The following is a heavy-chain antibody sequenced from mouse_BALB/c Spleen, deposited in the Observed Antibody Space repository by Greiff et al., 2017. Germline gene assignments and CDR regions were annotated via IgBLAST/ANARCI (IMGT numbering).Heavy chain of an antibody. V-gene: IGHV14-1*02. Sequence: VQLQQSGAELVKPGASVKLSCTASGFNIKDYYMHWVKQRPEQGLEWIGWIDPENGNTIYDPKFQGKASITADTSSNTAYLQLSSLTSEDTAVYYCASTTVVATDYWGQGTTLTVSS. CDR1: GFNIKDYY. CDR2: IDPENGNT. D-gene: IGHD1-1*01. CDR3: ASTTVVATDY. J-gene: IGHJ2*01.